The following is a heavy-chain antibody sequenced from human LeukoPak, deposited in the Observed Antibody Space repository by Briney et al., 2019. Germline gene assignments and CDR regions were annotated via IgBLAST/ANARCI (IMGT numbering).Heavy chain of an antibody. V-gene: IGHV1-2*02. Sequence: ASVKVSCKASGYTFTGYYMHWVRQAPGQGLEWMVWINPNSGGTNYAQKFQGRVTMTRDTSISTAYMELSRLRSDDTAVYYCARGSTSCYRLWRECYFDYWGQGTLVTVSS. J-gene: IGHJ4*02. D-gene: IGHD2-2*01. CDR1: GYTFTGYY. CDR2: INPNSGGT. CDR3: ARGSTSCYRLWRECYFDY.